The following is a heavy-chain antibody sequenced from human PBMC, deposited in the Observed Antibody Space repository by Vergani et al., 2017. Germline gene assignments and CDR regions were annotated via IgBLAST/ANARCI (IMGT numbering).Heavy chain of an antibody. J-gene: IGHJ6*03. V-gene: IGHV3-23*01. CDR2: ISGSGGTT. CDR1: GFTFSNYA. D-gene: IGHD2/OR15-2a*01. CDR3: AKDLGGCNSISCSYYMDV. Sequence: EVQLLESGGGLVQPGGSLRLSCAASGFTFSNYAINWVRQAPGKGLEWVSAISGSGGTTYFAASVKGRFTMSRDNSQNTVNLQMNSLRVDDTAVYYCAKDLGGCNSISCSYYMDVWGKGTTVTV.